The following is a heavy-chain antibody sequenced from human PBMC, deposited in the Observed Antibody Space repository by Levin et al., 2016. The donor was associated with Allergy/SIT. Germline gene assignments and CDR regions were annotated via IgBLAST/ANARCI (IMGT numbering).Heavy chain of an antibody. Sequence: GGSLRLSCAASGFTFHIYTINWVRQAPGKGLEWLSSVPGTGDNINYAASVRGRFTSSRDNSKNTLYVEMNSLRPEDTAVYYCAKVPGGFWSGPYDNWGQGTPVTVSS. V-gene: IGHV3-21*01. CDR2: VPGTGDNI. J-gene: IGHJ4*02. D-gene: IGHD3-3*01. CDR1: GFTFHIYT. CDR3: AKVPGGFWSGPYDN.